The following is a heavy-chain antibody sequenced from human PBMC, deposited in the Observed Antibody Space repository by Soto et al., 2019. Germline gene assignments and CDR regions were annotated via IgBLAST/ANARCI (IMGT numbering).Heavy chain of an antibody. CDR1: GGTFSSYT. Sequence: QVQLVQSGAEVKKPGSSVKVSCKASGGTFSSYTISWVRQAPGQGLEWMGRIIPILGIANYAQKFQGRVTITADKSTSTAYMELSSLRSEDTAVYYCARVRPVGSYRYTNYFDYWGQGTLVTVSS. J-gene: IGHJ4*02. D-gene: IGHD3-16*02. CDR2: IIPILGIA. CDR3: ARVRPVGSYRYTNYFDY. V-gene: IGHV1-69*02.